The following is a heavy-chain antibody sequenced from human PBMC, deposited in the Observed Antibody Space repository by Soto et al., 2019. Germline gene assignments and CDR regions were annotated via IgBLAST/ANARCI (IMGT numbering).Heavy chain of an antibody. V-gene: IGHV3-53*01. CDR3: ARVIDYYDSSGPFDY. D-gene: IGHD3-22*01. CDR2: IYSGGST. CDR1: GFTVSSNY. Sequence: GGSLRLSCAASGFTVSSNYMSWVRQAPGKGLEWVSVIYSGGSTYYADSVKGRFTISRDNSKNTLYLQMNSLRAEDTAVYYCARVIDYYDSSGPFDYWGQGTLVTVSS. J-gene: IGHJ4*02.